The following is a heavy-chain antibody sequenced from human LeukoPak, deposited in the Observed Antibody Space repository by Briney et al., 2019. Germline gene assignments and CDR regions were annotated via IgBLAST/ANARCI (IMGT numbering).Heavy chain of an antibody. CDR3: AREVAGFAYYYYYGMDV. CDR2: ISAYNGNT. J-gene: IGHJ6*02. Sequence: GASVKVSCKASGYTFTGYGISWVRQAPGQGLEWMGWISAYNGNTNYAQKLQGRVTMTTDTSTSTAYMELRSLRSDDTAVYYCAREVAGFAYYYYYGMDVWGQGTTVTVSS. D-gene: IGHD6-19*01. CDR1: GYTFTGYG. V-gene: IGHV1-18*01.